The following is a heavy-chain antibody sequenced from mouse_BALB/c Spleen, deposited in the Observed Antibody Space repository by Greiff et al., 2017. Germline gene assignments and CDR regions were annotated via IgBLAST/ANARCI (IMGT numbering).Heavy chain of an antibody. CDR1: GYTFTDYS. J-gene: IGHJ4*01. V-gene: IGHV1S137*01. Sequence: QVQLKQSGAELVRPGVSVKISCKGSGYTFTDYSMHWVKQSHAKSLEWIGVISTYYGDASYNQKFKGKATMTVDKSSSTAYMELARLTSEDSAIYYCARRYMYDENYAMDYWGQGTSVTVSS. CDR3: ARRYMYDENYAMDY. CDR2: ISTYYGDA. D-gene: IGHD2-14*01.